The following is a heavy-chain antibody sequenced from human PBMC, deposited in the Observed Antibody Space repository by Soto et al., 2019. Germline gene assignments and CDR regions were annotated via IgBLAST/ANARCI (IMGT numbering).Heavy chain of an antibody. CDR1: GGSISSYY. J-gene: IGHJ5*02. D-gene: IGHD5-18*01. Sequence: PSETLSLTCTVSGGSISSYYWSWIRQPPGKGLEWIGYIYYSGSTNYNPSLKSRVTISVDTSKNQFSLELSSVTAADTAVYYCARGGGYSYGYRGANWFDPWGQGTLVTVSS. CDR2: IYYSGST. V-gene: IGHV4-59*01. CDR3: ARGGGYSYGYRGANWFDP.